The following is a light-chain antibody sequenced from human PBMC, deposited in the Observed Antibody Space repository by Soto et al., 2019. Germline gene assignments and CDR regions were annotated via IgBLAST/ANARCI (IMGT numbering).Light chain of an antibody. CDR3: RSYTNSSTLGV. V-gene: IGLV2-14*01. CDR1: SSDVGGYKY. CDR2: DVS. Sequence: SALTQPASVSGSPGQSITISCTGTSSDVGGYKYVSWYQQHPGKAPKLMIYDVSNRPSGVSNRFSGSKSGNTASLTISGLQAEDEADYYCRSYTNSSTLGVFGGGTKLTVL. J-gene: IGLJ3*02.